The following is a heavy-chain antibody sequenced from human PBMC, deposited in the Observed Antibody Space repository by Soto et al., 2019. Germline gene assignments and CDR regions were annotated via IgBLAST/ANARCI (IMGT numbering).Heavy chain of an antibody. Sequence: VSVKVSCKASGYTFTSYGISWVRQAPGQGLEWMGCISAYNGNTNYAQKLQGRVTMTTDTSTSTAYMELRSLRSDDTAVYYCAREFRGRMVYARGESFDYWGQGTLVTVSS. CDR3: AREFRGRMVYARGESFDY. V-gene: IGHV1-18*01. CDR2: ISAYNGNT. D-gene: IGHD2-8*01. J-gene: IGHJ4*02. CDR1: GYTFTSYG.